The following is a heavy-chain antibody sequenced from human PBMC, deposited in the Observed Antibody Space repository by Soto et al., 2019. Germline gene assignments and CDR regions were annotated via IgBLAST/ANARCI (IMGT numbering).Heavy chain of an antibody. V-gene: IGHV4-59*01. CDR2: IYYSGST. CDR1: VGSISSYY. Sequence: PSETLSLTCTVSVGSISSYYWSLIRQPPGKGLEWIGYIYYSGSTNYNPSLKIRVTISVDTSKNQFSLKLSSVTAADTAVYYCARQAVWRGYDYVGDYYYGMEVWGQGTTVTVSS. D-gene: IGHD5-12*01. CDR3: ARQAVWRGYDYVGDYYYGMEV. J-gene: IGHJ6*02.